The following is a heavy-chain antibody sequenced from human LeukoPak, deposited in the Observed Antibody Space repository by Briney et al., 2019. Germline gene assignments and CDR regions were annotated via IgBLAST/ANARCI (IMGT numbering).Heavy chain of an antibody. CDR3: AKAGFDSSSSSGMDV. D-gene: IGHD6-6*01. Sequence: GRSLRLSCAASGFTFSSYGMHWVRQAPGKGLEWVAVIWYDGSNKYYADSVKGRFTISRDNSKNTLYLQMNSLRAEDTAVYYCAKAGFDSSSSSGMDVWGQGTTVTVSS. V-gene: IGHV3-33*06. J-gene: IGHJ6*02. CDR2: IWYDGSNK. CDR1: GFTFSSYG.